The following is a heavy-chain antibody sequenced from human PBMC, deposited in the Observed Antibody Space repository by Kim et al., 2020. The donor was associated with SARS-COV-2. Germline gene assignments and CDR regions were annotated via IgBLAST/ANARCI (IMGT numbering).Heavy chain of an antibody. D-gene: IGHD6-6*01. Sequence: GGSLRLSCAASGFTFSSYWMTWVRQTPEKGLEWVATIKQDGSEKQYVDSVKGRFTISRDNAKNSLYLQMNSLRAEDTAMYYCARLGYSSSSYFGMDVWGQGTPVTVSS. CDR1: GFTFSSYW. CDR2: IKQDGSEK. V-gene: IGHV3-7*03. CDR3: ARLGYSSSSYFGMDV. J-gene: IGHJ6*02.